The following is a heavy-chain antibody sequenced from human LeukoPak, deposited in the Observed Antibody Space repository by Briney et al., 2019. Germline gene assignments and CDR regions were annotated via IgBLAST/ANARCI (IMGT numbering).Heavy chain of an antibody. V-gene: IGHV3-7*01. J-gene: IGHJ4*02. CDR1: GFTFSSYW. Sequence: GGPLRLSCAASGFTFSSYWMSWVRQAPGKGLEWVANIKQDGSEKYYVDSVKGRFTISRDNAKNSLYLQMNSPRAEDTAVYYCARDSYDSSGYYYVIDYWGQGTLVTVSS. CDR2: IKQDGSEK. D-gene: IGHD3-22*01. CDR3: ARDSYDSSGYYYVIDY.